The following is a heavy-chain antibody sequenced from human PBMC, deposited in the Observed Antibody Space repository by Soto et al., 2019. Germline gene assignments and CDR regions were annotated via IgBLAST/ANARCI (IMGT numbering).Heavy chain of an antibody. V-gene: IGHV1-2*04. J-gene: IGHJ6*02. Sequence: GASVKVSCKASGYTFTGYYMHWVRQAPGQGLEWMGWINPNSGGTNYAQKFQGWVTMTRDTSISTAYMELSRLRSDDTAVYYCARMTTDYYYGMDVWGQGXTVTVYS. CDR2: INPNSGGT. CDR3: ARMTTDYYYGMDV. CDR1: GYTFTGYY. D-gene: IGHD4-17*01.